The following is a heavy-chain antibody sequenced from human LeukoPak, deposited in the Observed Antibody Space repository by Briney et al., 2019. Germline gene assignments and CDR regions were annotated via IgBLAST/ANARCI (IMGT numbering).Heavy chain of an antibody. V-gene: IGHV3-33*01. J-gene: IGHJ4*02. CDR2: VWYDESNK. CDR1: GFTFRSYD. D-gene: IGHD3-10*01. Sequence: PGRSLRLSCAASGFTFRSYDMHWVRQAPGKGLEWVAVVWYDESNKYYVDSVKGRFTISRDNSKNTLYLQMNSLRVEDTALYYCARDRDGGYFDYWGQGTLVTVSS. CDR3: ARDRDGGYFDY.